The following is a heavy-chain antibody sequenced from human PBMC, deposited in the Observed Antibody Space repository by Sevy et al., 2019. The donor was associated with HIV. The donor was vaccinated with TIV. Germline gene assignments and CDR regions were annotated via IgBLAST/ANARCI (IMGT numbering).Heavy chain of an antibody. J-gene: IGHJ4*02. CDR1: GFTFSSYW. V-gene: IGHV3-74*01. CDR3: VRGLLWFGELSPYYFDY. D-gene: IGHD3-10*01. Sequence: GGSLRLSCAASGFTFSSYWMHWVRQAPGKGLVWVSRINSDGSSTSYADSVKGRFTISRDNAKNTLYLQMNSLRAEDMAVYYCVRGLLWFGELSPYYFDYWGQGTLVTVSS. CDR2: INSDGSST.